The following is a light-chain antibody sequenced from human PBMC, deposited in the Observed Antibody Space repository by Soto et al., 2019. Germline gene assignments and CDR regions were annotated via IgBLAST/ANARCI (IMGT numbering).Light chain of an antibody. V-gene: IGKV3-11*01. Sequence: EIVLTQSPDTLSFSPGERATLSCWASHSVTTHLAWFQQRPGQTPRLLIYDASTRAPGIPARFSGRGSGADFTLTISSLEPEDFAVYYCQQRSDSITFGQGTRLE. CDR1: HSVTTH. CDR3: QQRSDSIT. CDR2: DAS. J-gene: IGKJ5*01.